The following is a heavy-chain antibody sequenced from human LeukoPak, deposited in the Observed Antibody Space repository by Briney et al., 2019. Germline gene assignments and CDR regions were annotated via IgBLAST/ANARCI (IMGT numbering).Heavy chain of an antibody. CDR2: VSGTSYDI. D-gene: IGHD3-9*01. Sequence: GEPLLLSCESSGFSFGSWSMYGVRQPPGEGLEWVSSVSGTSYDIYYSDSVKGPFRISRDNAKNLLYLQMDSLTLEDTAVYYCARELTGAFAFWGQGTRVTVSA. J-gene: IGHJ4*02. CDR1: GFSFGSWS. CDR3: ARELTGAFAF. V-gene: IGHV3-21*06.